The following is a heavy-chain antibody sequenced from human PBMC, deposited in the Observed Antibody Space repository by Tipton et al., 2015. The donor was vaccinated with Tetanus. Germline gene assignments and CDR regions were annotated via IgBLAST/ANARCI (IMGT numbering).Heavy chain of an antibody. J-gene: IGHJ4*02. V-gene: IGHV4-30-2*01. Sequence: LRLSCAVSGALLSTGGYSWGWIRQTPGQGLEWIGYIYHTGSTYYNPSLRSRVTISAVGSKNHISLKLTSVTAADTGVYFCVRGRGSGAQRFGFEHWGRGTQVTVSS. CDR2: IYHTGST. D-gene: IGHD3-10*01. CDR3: VRGRGSGAQRFGFEH. CDR1: GALLSTGGYS.